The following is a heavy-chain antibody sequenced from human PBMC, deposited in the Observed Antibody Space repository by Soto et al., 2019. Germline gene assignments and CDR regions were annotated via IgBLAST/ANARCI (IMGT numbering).Heavy chain of an antibody. J-gene: IGHJ4*02. D-gene: IGHD2-2*02. CDR3: ARARFQVLYGKPYFDS. CDR2: IYHSGNT. V-gene: IGHV4-31*03. Sequence: SETLSLTCTVSGGSITTGSSYWSWSRQHPGTGLEWIGNIYHSGNTYYNPSLKSRLTISVDTSKNHFSLMVDSVTAADTAVYYCARARFQVLYGKPYFDSWGQGTLVTVSS. CDR1: GGSITTGSSY.